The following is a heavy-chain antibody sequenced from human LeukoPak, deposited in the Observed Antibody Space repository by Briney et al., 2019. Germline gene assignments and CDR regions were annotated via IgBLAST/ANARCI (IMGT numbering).Heavy chain of an antibody. V-gene: IGHV3-21*01. D-gene: IGHD5-18*01. CDR3: ARDTAYTAMATFYYYYYYGMDV. CDR2: ISSSSSYI. J-gene: IGHJ6*02. Sequence: GGSLRLSCAASGLTFSSYSMNWVRQAPGKGLEWVSSISSSSSYIYYADSVKGRFTISRDNAKNSLYLQMNSLRAEDTAVYYCARDTAYTAMATFYYYYYYGMDVWGQGTTVTVSS. CDR1: GLTFSSYS.